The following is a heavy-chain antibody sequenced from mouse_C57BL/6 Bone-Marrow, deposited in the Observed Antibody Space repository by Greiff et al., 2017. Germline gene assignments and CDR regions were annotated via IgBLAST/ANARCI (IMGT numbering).Heavy chain of an antibody. D-gene: IGHD1-1*01. CDR1: GYTFTSYG. J-gene: IGHJ4*01. CDR3: ARGVIIYYYGSSLLYYYAMDY. Sequence: QVQLQQSGAELARPGASVKLSCKASGYTFTSYGISWVKQRPGQGLEWIGEIYPRRGNTYYNEKFKGKATLTADKSSSTAYMMLRSLTSEDSAVYFCARGVIIYYYGSSLLYYYAMDYWGQGTSVTVSA. V-gene: IGHV1-81*01. CDR2: IYPRRGNT.